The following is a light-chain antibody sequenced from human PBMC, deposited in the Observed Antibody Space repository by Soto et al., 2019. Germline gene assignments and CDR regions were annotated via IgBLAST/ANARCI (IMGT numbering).Light chain of an antibody. CDR3: QQYSSSSEWT. J-gene: IGKJ1*01. V-gene: IGKV1-5*01. Sequence: DSQMTQSPSTLSASVGERVSITCRASQSISSWLAWYQQKPGKAPKLLIYDASSLESGVPSRFSGSGSGTEFTLTISSLQPDDFATYYCQQYSSSSEWTFGQGTKVDI. CDR2: DAS. CDR1: QSISSW.